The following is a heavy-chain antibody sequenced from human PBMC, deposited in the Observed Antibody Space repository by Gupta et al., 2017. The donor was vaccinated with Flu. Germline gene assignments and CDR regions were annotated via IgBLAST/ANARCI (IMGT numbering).Heavy chain of an antibody. J-gene: IGHJ4*02. CDR2: ISWNSGSI. CDR3: AKDPGATGDYFFDY. V-gene: IGHV3-9*01. CDR1: GFTFDDYA. Sequence: EVQLVESGGGLVQHGRSLRLSCAASGFTFDDYAMHWVRQAPGKGLEWGSGISWNSGSIGYADSVKGRFTISRDNAKNSLYLQMNSLRAEDTALYYCAKDPGATGDYFFDYWGQGTLVTVSS. D-gene: IGHD3-16*01.